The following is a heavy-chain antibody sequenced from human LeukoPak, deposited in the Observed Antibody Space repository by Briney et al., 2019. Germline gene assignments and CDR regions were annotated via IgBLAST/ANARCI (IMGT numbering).Heavy chain of an antibody. J-gene: IGHJ4*02. CDR1: GGPFSGDF. V-gene: IGHV4-34*01. CDR2: INHSGGI. CDR3: ARGRYYYDSSGYYYGFDY. Sequence: PSETLSLTCAVHGGPFSGDFWSWIRQPPGKGLEWIGEINHSGGINYNPSLKSRVTISVDTSKNQFSLKLISVTAADTAVYYCARGRYYYDSSGYYYGFDYWGQGTLVTVSS. D-gene: IGHD3-22*01.